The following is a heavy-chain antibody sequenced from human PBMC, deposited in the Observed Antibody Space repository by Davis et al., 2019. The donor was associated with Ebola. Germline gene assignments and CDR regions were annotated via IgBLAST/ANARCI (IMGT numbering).Heavy chain of an antibody. CDR2: IYYSGST. Sequence: SETLSLTCTVSGGSTSSGDYYWSWIRQPPGKGLEWIGYIYYSGSTYYNPSLKSRVTISVDTSKNQFSLKLSSVTAADTAVYYCARGKIVVVPAALYYYYYGMDVWGQGTTVTVSS. D-gene: IGHD2-2*01. CDR1: GGSTSSGDYY. J-gene: IGHJ6*02. CDR3: ARGKIVVVPAALYYYYYGMDV. V-gene: IGHV4-30-4*01.